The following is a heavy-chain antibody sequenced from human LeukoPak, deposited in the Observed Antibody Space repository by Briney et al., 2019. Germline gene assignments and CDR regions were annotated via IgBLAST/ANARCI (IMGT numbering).Heavy chain of an antibody. CDR2: IYPVDADT. Sequence: GESLKISCKGSGYSFTSYWISWVRQMPGKDLEWMGIIYPVDADTRYSPSFQGQVTISADMSISTSYLQSSSLKASDTAMYYCARLGTYYYGSGSYSAFDYWGQGTLVTVSS. V-gene: IGHV5-51*01. J-gene: IGHJ4*02. CDR3: ARLGTYYYGSGSYSAFDY. CDR1: GYSFTSYW. D-gene: IGHD3-10*01.